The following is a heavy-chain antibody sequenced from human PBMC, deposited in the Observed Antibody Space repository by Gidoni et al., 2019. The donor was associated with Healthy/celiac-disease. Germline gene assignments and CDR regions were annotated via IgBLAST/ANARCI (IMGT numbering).Heavy chain of an antibody. CDR1: GFTFSSHS. CDR2: ISSSSSYI. CDR3: ARDGEISSGWPLSNYYYYGMDV. Sequence: EVQLVESGGGLVKPGGSLRLSCAASGFTFSSHSLNWVRQAPGKGLEWVSSISSSSSYIYYADSVKGRFTISRDNAKNSLYLQMNSLRAEDTAVYYCARDGEISSGWPLSNYYYYGMDVWGQGTTVTVSS. D-gene: IGHD6-19*01. V-gene: IGHV3-21*01. J-gene: IGHJ6*02.